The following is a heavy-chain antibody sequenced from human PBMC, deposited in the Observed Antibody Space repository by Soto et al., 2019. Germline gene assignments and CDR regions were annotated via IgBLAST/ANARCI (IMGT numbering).Heavy chain of an antibody. Sequence: GGSLRLSCSASGFSFSNYALYWVRQAPGNGLHFVSAIGANAGVTYYAESVKDRFTISRDNSKNTLYLQMSSLRAEDTAVYYCARVHSSSYHYFDYWGQGTVVTVS. J-gene: IGHJ4*02. V-gene: IGHV3-64D*06. CDR1: GFSFSNYA. CDR2: IGANAGVT. CDR3: ARVHSSSYHYFDY. D-gene: IGHD6-13*01.